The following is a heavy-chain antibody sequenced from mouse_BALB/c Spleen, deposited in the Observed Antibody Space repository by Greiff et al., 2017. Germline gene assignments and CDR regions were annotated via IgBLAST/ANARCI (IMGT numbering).Heavy chain of an antibody. CDR1: GYTFTSYW. Sequence: QVQLQQPGAELVGPGASVKLSCKASGYTFTSYWINWVKQRPGQGLEWIGNIYPSDSYTNYNQKFKDKATMTVDKSSSTDYMQLSSPTSEDSAVYYCTRTGYGNYRGAMDYWGQGTSVTVSS. CDR2: IYPSDSYT. D-gene: IGHD2-10*02. CDR3: TRTGYGNYRGAMDY. J-gene: IGHJ4*01. V-gene: IGHV1-69*02.